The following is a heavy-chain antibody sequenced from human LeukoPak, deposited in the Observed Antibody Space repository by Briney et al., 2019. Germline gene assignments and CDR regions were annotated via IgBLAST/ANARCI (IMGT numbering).Heavy chain of an antibody. CDR2: ISRNSDST. CDR3: ARDPSGSYDNNWFDP. Sequence: TGGSLRLSCAASGFPFDDKAMHWVRQAPGKGLEWVAGISRNSDSTGYADSVKGRFTISRDNAKNSLYLQMNSLRAEDMALYYCARDPSGSYDNNWFDPWGQGTLVTVSS. V-gene: IGHV3-9*03. D-gene: IGHD1-26*01. CDR1: GFPFDDKA. J-gene: IGHJ5*02.